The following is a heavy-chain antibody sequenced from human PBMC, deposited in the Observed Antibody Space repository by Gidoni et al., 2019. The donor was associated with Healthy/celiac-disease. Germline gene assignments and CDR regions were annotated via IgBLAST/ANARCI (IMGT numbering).Heavy chain of an antibody. CDR1: GFTFSSYS. CDR2: ISSSSSYI. D-gene: IGHD3-22*01. CDR3: AREADYYDSSGYSLGWFDP. V-gene: IGHV3-21*01. Sequence: EVQLVESGGGLVKPGGSLRLSWSASGFTFSSYSMNWVRQAPGKGLEWVSSISSSSSYIYYADSVKGRFTISRDNAKNSLYLQMNSLRAEDTAVYYCAREADYYDSSGYSLGWFDPWGQGTLVTVSS. J-gene: IGHJ5*02.